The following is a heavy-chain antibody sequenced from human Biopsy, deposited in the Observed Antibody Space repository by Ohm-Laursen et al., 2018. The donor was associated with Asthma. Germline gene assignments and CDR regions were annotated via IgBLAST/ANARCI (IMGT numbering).Heavy chain of an antibody. Sequence: PSETLSLTCAVYGGSFSNYYWTWIRQPPGKGLEWIGEINHRGSTNYNPSLKSRVTLSVDTSKNQFSVKLRSVTAADTAVYYCARLADCSGGACYSYGWFDPWGQGTRVTVSS. D-gene: IGHD2-15*01. CDR2: INHRGST. J-gene: IGHJ5*02. CDR1: GGSFSNYY. CDR3: ARLADCSGGACYSYGWFDP. V-gene: IGHV4-34*01.